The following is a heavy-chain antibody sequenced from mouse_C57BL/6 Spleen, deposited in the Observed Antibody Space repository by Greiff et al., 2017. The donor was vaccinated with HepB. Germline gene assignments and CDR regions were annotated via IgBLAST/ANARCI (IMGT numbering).Heavy chain of an antibody. J-gene: IGHJ2*01. D-gene: IGHD2-2*01. V-gene: IGHV3-6*01. Sequence: ESGPGLVKPSQSLSLTCSVTGYSITSGYYWNWIRQFPGNKLEWMGYISYDGSNNYNPSLKNRISITRETSKNQFFLKLNSVTTEDTATYYCARGGVTLDYWGQGTTLTVSS. CDR2: ISYDGSN. CDR1: GYSITSGYY. CDR3: ARGGVTLDY.